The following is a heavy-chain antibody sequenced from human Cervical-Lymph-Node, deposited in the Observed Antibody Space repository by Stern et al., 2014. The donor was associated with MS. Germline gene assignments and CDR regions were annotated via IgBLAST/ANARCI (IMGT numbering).Heavy chain of an antibody. CDR1: GFSFSRYA. CDR3: ASAYSSSHYYFDY. Sequence: QVPLVAFGGCAAPPGRPPRLSCAASGFSFSRYAMHWVSQAPGKGLEWVALIWYDGSNPYYADSVTGRFTISRDNFKNTLYLQMNSLRAEDTAVYYCASAYSSSHYYFDYWGQGTLVTVSS. D-gene: IGHD6-13*01. CDR2: IWYDGSNP. J-gene: IGHJ4*02. V-gene: IGHV3-33*01.